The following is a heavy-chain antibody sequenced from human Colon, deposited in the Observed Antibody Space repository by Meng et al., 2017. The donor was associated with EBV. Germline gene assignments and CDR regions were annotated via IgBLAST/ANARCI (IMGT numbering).Heavy chain of an antibody. V-gene: IGHV4-30-2*01. Sequence: QVRLRVSGSGLARPSQTLSLTSAVSPDSIPSGDYSWTWIRQPPGKGLEWIGYIYHGVNIYYTPSLRSRVTISVDKSRNQFSLKLTSVSAADTAVYYCVRDTRRGGGWFDPWGQGTLVPVSS. CDR2: IYHGVNI. CDR3: VRDTRRGGGWFDP. D-gene: IGHD3-10*01. J-gene: IGHJ5*02. CDR1: PDSIPSGDYS.